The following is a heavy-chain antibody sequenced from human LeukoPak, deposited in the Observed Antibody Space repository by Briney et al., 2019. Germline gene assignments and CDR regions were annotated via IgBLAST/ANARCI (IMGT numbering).Heavy chain of an antibody. Sequence: GGSLRLSCAASGFTFSSYSMNWVRQAPGKGLEWVSSISSSRSNIYYADAVKGRITISRDKDKKSLYLQMNSLRAEDTAVYYCARSYGDIFDYWGRGTLVTVSS. CDR3: ARSYGDIFDY. D-gene: IGHD4-17*01. CDR1: GFTFSSYS. CDR2: ISSSRSNI. J-gene: IGHJ4*02. V-gene: IGHV3-21*01.